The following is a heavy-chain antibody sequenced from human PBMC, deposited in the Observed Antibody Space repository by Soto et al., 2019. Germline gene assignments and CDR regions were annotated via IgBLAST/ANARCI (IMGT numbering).Heavy chain of an antibody. CDR2: INPSGGST. J-gene: IGHJ5*02. Sequence: QVQLVQSGAEVKKPGASVKVSCKASGYTFTSYYMHWVRQAPGQGLEWMGIINPSGGSTSYAQKFQGRVTMTRDTSTSTVYMELSSLRSEDTAVYYCARDRAPGDYGGGWFDPWGQGTLVTVSS. CDR3: ARDRAPGDYGGGWFDP. D-gene: IGHD4-17*01. V-gene: IGHV1-46*01. CDR1: GYTFTSYY.